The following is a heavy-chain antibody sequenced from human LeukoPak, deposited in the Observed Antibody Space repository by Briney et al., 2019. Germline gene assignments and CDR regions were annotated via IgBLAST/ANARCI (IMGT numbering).Heavy chain of an antibody. CDR2: FDPEDGET. J-gene: IGHJ5*02. CDR3: ATERTSLSSGWYWLDP. V-gene: IGHV1-24*01. Sequence: ASVKVSCKVSGYTLTELSMHWVRQAPGKGLEWMGGFDPEDGETIYAQKFQGRVTMTEDTSTDTAYMELSSLRSEDTAVYYCATERTSLSSGWYWLDPWGRGTLVTVSS. D-gene: IGHD6-19*01. CDR1: GYTLTELS.